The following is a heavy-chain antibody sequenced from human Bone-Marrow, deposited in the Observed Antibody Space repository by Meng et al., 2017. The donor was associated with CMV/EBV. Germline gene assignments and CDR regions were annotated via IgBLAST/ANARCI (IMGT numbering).Heavy chain of an antibody. Sequence: GESLKISCAASGFTFSTYWMHWVRQAPGKGLVWVSRINPDGSSTSYADSVKGRFTISRDNSKKTLYLQMNSLRAVDTAVYYCARGTIFEGYYYGMGGWGPGNTVNFSS. V-gene: IGHV3-74*01. CDR1: GFTFSTYW. J-gene: IGHJ6*02. CDR2: INPDGSST. D-gene: IGHD3-9*01. CDR3: ARGTIFEGYYYGMGG.